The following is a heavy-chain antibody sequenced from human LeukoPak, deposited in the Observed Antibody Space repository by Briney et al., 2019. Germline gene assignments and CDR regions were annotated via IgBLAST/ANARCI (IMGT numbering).Heavy chain of an antibody. CDR2: INSKSGDT. CDR1: GYDFSGYY. J-gene: IGHJ4*02. D-gene: IGHD2-21*01. CDR3: VTLLWSGSPFDY. Sequence: ASVKISCKTSGYDFSGYYMNWVRQAPGQGLEWVGWINSKSGDTSIAQKFQGRVTLTSDTSVSTAFMELTGLTSDATGVYYCVTLLWSGSPFDYWGQGTLVTVSS. V-gene: IGHV1-2*02.